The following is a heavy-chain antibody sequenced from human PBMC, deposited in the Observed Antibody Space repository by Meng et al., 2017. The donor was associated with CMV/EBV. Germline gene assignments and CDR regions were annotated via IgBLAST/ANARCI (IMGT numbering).Heavy chain of an antibody. CDR3: ARCMSSSRDHYFDY. J-gene: IGHJ4*02. Sequence: QLVQPGCGGRMSGPSVKLSCKGSGSAFSVNYLHWGRNAPAQGREWVGWINTNSGGTTYSKKFQGRVTIIRDTSISTAYLELIRLRSDDTAVYYCARCMSSSRDHYFDYWGQGTLVTVSS. V-gene: IGHV1-2*02. D-gene: IGHD6-13*01. CDR2: INTNSGGT. CDR1: GSAFSVNY.